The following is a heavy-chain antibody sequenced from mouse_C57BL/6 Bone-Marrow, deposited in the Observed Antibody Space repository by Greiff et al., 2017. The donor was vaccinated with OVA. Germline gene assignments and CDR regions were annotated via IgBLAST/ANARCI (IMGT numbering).Heavy chain of an antibody. Sequence: VQLQESGPELVKPGASVKISCKASGYAFSSSWMNWVKQRPGKGLEWIGRIYPGDGDTNYNGKFKGKATLTADKSSSTAYMQLSSLTSEDSAVYFCARKAQALWGQGTLVTVSA. D-gene: IGHD3-2*02. CDR3: ARKAQAL. CDR2: IYPGDGDT. V-gene: IGHV1-82*01. CDR1: GYAFSSSW. J-gene: IGHJ3*01.